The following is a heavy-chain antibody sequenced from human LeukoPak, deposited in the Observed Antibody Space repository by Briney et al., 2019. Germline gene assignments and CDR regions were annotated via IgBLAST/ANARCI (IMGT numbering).Heavy chain of an antibody. Sequence: SETLSLTCAVYGGSFSGYYWSWIRQPPGKGLEWIGSIYHNGSTYYNPSLKSRVTISVDTSKNQFSLKLSSVTAADTAVYYCARDERIQLLYTYYFDYWGQGTLVTVSP. CDR2: IYHNGST. J-gene: IGHJ4*02. V-gene: IGHV4-34*01. D-gene: IGHD5-18*01. CDR3: ARDERIQLLYTYYFDY. CDR1: GGSFSGYY.